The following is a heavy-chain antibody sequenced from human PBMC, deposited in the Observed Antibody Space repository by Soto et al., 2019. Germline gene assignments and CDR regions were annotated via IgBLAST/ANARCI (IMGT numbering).Heavy chain of an antibody. J-gene: IGHJ6*02. D-gene: IGHD2-8*01. CDR2: ISGYNGDT. V-gene: IGHV1-18*01. CDR3: AKNGQPPYYFYGMDF. Sequence: QGQLVQSGAEVKKPGASVKVSCKASGYTFTRYGISWVRQAPGQGLEWMGWISGYNGDTNYAQKFQGRVTMTVDTSTTTAFMELTRLTSDDSAVYYCAKNGQPPYYFYGMDFWGQGTTVTVSS. CDR1: GYTFTRYG.